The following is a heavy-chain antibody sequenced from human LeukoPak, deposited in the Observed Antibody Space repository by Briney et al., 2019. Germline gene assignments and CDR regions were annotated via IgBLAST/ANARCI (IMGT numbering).Heavy chain of an antibody. CDR3: AKSFFVYVQGSMGRPFDY. CDR1: GFTFSSYA. CDR2: ITGSGLSP. V-gene: IGHV3-23*01. D-gene: IGHD3-10*02. Sequence: PGGSLRLSCAASGFTFSSYAMSWVRQAPGKGLEWLSAITGSGLSPYYADSVKGRFTISRDNYKNMLYLEMNGMRAEDAAVYYCAKSFFVYVQGSMGRPFDYWGQGTLVTVSS. J-gene: IGHJ4*02.